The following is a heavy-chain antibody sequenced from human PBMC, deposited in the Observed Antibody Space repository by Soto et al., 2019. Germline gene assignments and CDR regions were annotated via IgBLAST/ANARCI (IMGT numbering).Heavy chain of an antibody. CDR2: MYYSGSS. Sequence: SETLXLTCXVSGGXXXXXXXXXXXQPPGXGLEWIGHMYYSGSSTYNRSLKSRVTISVDTSKNQFSLKLSSVTAADTAVYYCARYSSGWTEYFQHWGQGTLVTVSS. D-gene: IGHD6-19*01. CDR3: ARYSSGWTEYFQH. J-gene: IGHJ1*01. V-gene: IGHV4-59*08. CDR1: GGXXXXXX.